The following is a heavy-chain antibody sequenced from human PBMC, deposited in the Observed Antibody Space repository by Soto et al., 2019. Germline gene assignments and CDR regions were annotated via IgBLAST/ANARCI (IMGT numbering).Heavy chain of an antibody. J-gene: IGHJ5*02. Sequence: EVQLVESGGGLVKPGGSLRLSCAASGFTFNNAWMSWVRQAPGKGLDWVGRIKSITDGGTTDYAAPVKGRFTIARDDSKITLYLQINSLKAVDTAMYYCTTADASDYCDGGGYYYRWFDPWGQGTLVTVSS. CDR2: IKSITDGGTT. CDR1: GFTFNNAW. CDR3: TTADASDYCDGGGYYYRWFDP. V-gene: IGHV3-15*01. D-gene: IGHD3-22*01.